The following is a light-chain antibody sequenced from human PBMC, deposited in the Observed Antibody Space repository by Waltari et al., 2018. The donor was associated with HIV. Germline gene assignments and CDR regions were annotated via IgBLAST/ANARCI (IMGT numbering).Light chain of an antibody. CDR1: SSNIGTRT. CDR2: NNN. J-gene: IGLJ1*01. V-gene: IGLV1-44*01. CDR3: AAWDDRMNGFYV. Sequence: QSVLTQPPSASGTHGQRVSISCSGSSSNIGTRTVNWFQQLPGTAPTLLIYNNNQRPSGVPYRFSGSKSGTSASLAISGLRSEDEADYYCAAWDDRMNGFYVFGTGTKVTVL.